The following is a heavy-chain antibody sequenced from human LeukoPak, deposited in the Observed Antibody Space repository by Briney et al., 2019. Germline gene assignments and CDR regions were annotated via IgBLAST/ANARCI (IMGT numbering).Heavy chain of an antibody. Sequence: PGGSLRLSCAASGFTFSGYAMHWVRQAPGKGLEWETLISYDGSNKYYADSVKGRFTISRDNSKNTLYLQMNSLRAEDTAVYYCARGDYYGSGSYSDYWGQGALVTVSS. CDR2: ISYDGSNK. J-gene: IGHJ4*02. CDR1: GFTFSGYA. D-gene: IGHD3-10*01. CDR3: ARGDYYGSGSYSDY. V-gene: IGHV3-30*01.